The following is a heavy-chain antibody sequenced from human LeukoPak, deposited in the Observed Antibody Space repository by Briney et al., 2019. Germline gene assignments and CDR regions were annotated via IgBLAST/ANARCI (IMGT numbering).Heavy chain of an antibody. D-gene: IGHD4/OR15-4a*01. CDR1: GFTFSSYSM. V-gene: IGHV4-4*01. Sequence: GSLRLSCAASGFTFSSYSMNWVRQPPGKGLEWIGEIYHSGGTNYNPSLKSRAIILVDKSRNQFSLKLNSVTAADTAIYFCARNGAYCLDYWGQGALVTVSS. J-gene: IGHJ4*02. CDR3: ARNGAYCLDY. CDR2: IYHSGGT.